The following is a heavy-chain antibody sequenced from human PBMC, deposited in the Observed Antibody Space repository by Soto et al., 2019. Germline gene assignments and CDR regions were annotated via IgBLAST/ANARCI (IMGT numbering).Heavy chain of an antibody. V-gene: IGHV5-51*01. J-gene: IGHJ6*02. CDR3: ARLWATINYYYYGMDV. CDR2: IYPGDSDT. CDR1: GYSFTSYW. Sequence: GESLKIACNGSGYSFTSYWIGWVRQMPWKGLEWMGIIYPGDSDTRYSPSFQGQVTISADKSISTAYLQWSSLKASDTAMYYCARLWATINYYYYGMDVWGQGTTVTVSS. D-gene: IGHD4-4*01.